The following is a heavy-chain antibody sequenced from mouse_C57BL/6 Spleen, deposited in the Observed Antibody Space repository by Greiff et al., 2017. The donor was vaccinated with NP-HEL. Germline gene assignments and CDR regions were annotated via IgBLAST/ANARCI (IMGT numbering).Heavy chain of an antibody. J-gene: IGHJ2*01. V-gene: IGHV14-3*01. CDR3: AALTYFDY. D-gene: IGHD1-3*01. CDR2: IDPANGNT. Sequence: VQLKQSVAELVRPGASVRLSCTASGFNIKNTYMPWVKQRPEQGLEWIGRIDPANGNTKYAPKFQGKATITADTSSNTAYLQLSSLTSEDTAIYYCAALTYFDYWGQGTTLTVSS. CDR1: GFNIKNTY.